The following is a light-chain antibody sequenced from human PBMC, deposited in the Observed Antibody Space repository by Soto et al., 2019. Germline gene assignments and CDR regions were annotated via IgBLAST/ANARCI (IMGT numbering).Light chain of an antibody. Sequence: EIVMTQSPATLSVSPGERAALSCRATQSVSSNFAWYQQKPAQAPRLLIYGASTRATGIPARFSGSGSGTDFTLTISSLQYEDFAVYYCQQYNNWPYTFGQGTKLEIK. CDR1: QSVSSN. CDR2: GAS. CDR3: QQYNNWPYT. V-gene: IGKV3D-15*01. J-gene: IGKJ2*01.